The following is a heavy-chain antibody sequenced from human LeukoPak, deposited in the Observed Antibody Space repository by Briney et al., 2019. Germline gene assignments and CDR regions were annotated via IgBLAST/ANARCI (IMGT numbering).Heavy chain of an antibody. CDR2: IIPIFGTA. J-gene: IGHJ4*02. CDR3: ARGDMVRGVIRY. CDR1: GGTFSSYA. D-gene: IGHD3-10*01. V-gene: IGHV1-69*05. Sequence: SVKVSCKASGGTFSSYAISWVRQAPGQGLEWVGGIIPIFGTANYAQKFQGRVTITTDESTSTAYMELSSLRSEDTAVYYCARGDMVRGVIRYWDQGTLVTVSS.